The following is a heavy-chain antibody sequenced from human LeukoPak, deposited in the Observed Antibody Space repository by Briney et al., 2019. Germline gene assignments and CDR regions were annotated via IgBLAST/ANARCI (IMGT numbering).Heavy chain of an antibody. CDR1: GFTFNNAW. CDR2: IYSGGST. CDR3: ARVSVDTAMDYFDY. D-gene: IGHD5-18*01. V-gene: IGHV3-53*01. Sequence: GGSLRLSCAASGFTFNNAWMSWVRQSPGKGLEWVSIIYSGGSTYYADSVKGRFTISRDNSKNTLYLQMNSLRDEDTAVYYCARVSVDTAMDYFDYWGQGTLVTVSS. J-gene: IGHJ4*02.